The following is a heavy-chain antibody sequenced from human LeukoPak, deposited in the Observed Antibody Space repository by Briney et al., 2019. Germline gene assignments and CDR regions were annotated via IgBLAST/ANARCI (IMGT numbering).Heavy chain of an antibody. CDR2: INPDGNKK. Sequence: GGSLRLSCGVSGLTFSSSWMDWVRQAPGKGLEWVASINPDGNKKYSADSVKGRFTISRDNAENSLYLQMNSLRVEDTAFYYCARDLAYSRLDYWGQGMLVTVSS. CDR3: ARDLAYSRLDY. CDR1: GLTFSSSW. J-gene: IGHJ4*02. V-gene: IGHV3-7*01. D-gene: IGHD5-18*01.